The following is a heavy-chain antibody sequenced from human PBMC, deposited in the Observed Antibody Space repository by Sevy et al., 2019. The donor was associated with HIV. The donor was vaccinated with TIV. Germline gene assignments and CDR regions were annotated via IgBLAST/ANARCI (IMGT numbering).Heavy chain of an antibody. Sequence: SETLSLTCAVSGGSISSSNWWSWVRQPPGKGLEWIGEIYHSGSTNYNPSLKSRVTISVDKSKNQFSLKLSPVTAADTAVYYCARDPRSSSLNILTGAYNWFDPWGQGTLVTVSS. D-gene: IGHD3-9*01. J-gene: IGHJ5*02. CDR2: IYHSGST. V-gene: IGHV4-4*02. CDR3: ARDPRSSSLNILTGAYNWFDP. CDR1: GGSISSSNW.